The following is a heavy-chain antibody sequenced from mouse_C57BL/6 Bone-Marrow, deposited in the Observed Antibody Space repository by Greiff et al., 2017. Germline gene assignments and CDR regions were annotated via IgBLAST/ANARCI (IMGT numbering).Heavy chain of an antibody. CDR2: IYPGDGDT. V-gene: IGHV1-82*01. D-gene: IGHD2-10*02. CDR3: ARGGGMGY. CDR1: GYAFSSSW. Sequence: QVQLQQSGPELVKPGASVKISCKASGYAFSSSWMNWVKQRPGKGLEWIGRIYPGDGDTNYNGKFKGKATLTADKSSSTAYMQLSSLTSEDSAVYLCARGGGMGYWGQGTTLTVSS. J-gene: IGHJ2*01.